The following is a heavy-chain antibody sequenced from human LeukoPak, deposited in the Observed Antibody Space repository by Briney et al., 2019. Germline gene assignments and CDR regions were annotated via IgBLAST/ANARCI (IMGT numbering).Heavy chain of an antibody. V-gene: IGHV4-34*01. Sequence: KTSETLSLTCAVYGGSFSGYYWSWIRQPPGKGLEWIGEINHSGSTNYNPSLKSRVTISVDTSKNQFSLKLSSVAAADTAVYYCARGSRKWLAAYYFDYWGQGTLVTVSS. CDR3: ARGSRKWLAAYYFDY. CDR1: GGSFSGYY. J-gene: IGHJ4*02. CDR2: INHSGST. D-gene: IGHD6-19*01.